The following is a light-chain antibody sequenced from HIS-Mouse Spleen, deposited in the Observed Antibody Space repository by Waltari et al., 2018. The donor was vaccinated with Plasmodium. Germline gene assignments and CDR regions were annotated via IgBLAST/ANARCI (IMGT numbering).Light chain of an antibody. J-gene: IGKJ3*01. CDR2: GAS. CDR3: QQYNNWSFT. Sequence: EIVMTHSPATLSVSPGERATLPCRASQSVSSNLAWDQQKPGQAPRLLSYGASTRATGIPARFSGSGSGTEFTLTISSLQSEDFAVYYCQQYNNWSFTFGPGTKVDIK. CDR1: QSVSSN. V-gene: IGKV3-15*01.